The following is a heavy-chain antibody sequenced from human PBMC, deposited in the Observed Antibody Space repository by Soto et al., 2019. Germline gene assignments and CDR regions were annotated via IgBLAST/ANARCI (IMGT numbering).Heavy chain of an antibody. V-gene: IGHV3-30*03. J-gene: IGHJ4*02. D-gene: IGHD2-15*01. Sequence: QVQLVESGGGVVQPGGSLRLSCAASGFTFSGYGMRWVRQSPGEGLEWVAILANDGSYQYYAESVKGRFTISRDNSKNTLYLQMDSLRPEDTAVYYCARSIGGSSYYPPDYWGQGTLVTVSS. CDR1: GFTFSGYG. CDR3: ARSIGGSSYYPPDY. CDR2: LANDGSYQ.